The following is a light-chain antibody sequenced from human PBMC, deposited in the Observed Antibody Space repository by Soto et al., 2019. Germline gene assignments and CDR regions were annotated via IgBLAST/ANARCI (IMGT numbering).Light chain of an antibody. J-gene: IGKJ3*01. Sequence: DIQMTQSPSSLSASVGDRVTITCRASQSISSYLNWYQQKPGKAPKLLIYAASSLQSGVPSRFSGSGSGTDFTLTISSLQPEDFATYYCQQRYSTPQVTFGPGTKVD. CDR1: QSISSY. CDR3: QQRYSTPQVT. CDR2: AAS. V-gene: IGKV1-39*01.